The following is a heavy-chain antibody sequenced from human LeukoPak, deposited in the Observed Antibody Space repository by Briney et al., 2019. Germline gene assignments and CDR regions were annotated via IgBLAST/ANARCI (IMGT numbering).Heavy chain of an antibody. V-gene: IGHV3-9*01. J-gene: IGHJ5*02. CDR2: ISWSSGSI. CDR3: AKDPDYDILTSNWFDP. D-gene: IGHD3-9*01. Sequence: GGSLRLSCAASGFTFDDYAMHWVRQAPGKGLEWVSGISWSSGSIGYADSVKGRFTISRGNAKNSLYLQMNSLRAEDTALYYCAKDPDYDILTSNWFDPWGQGTLVTVSS. CDR1: GFTFDDYA.